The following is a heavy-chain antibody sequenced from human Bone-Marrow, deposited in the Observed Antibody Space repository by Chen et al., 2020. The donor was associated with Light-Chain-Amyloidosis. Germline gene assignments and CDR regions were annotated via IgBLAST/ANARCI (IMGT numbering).Heavy chain of an antibody. V-gene: IGHV3-53*02. CDR2: IYFGGKT. D-gene: IGHD3-3*01. CDR1: GFTVGTHY. J-gene: IGHJ6*02. Sequence: QVVETGGGLIQSGGSLSLACAASGFTVGTHYMNCVRQAPGKGLEWVSVIYFGGKTFYADSLKGRFTISRDSVKNTIYLQMDSLRVEDTGVYYCARDEGMYTSGYYGLGMDVWGPGTTVVVSS. CDR3: ARDEGMYTSGYYGLGMDV.